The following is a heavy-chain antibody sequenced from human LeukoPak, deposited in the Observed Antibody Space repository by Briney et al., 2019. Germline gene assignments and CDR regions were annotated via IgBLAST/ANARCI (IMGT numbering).Heavy chain of an antibody. D-gene: IGHD3-22*01. CDR1: GGSISNTIYY. Sequence: SETLSLTCTVSGGSISNTIYYWGWIRQPPGKGLEWIGSIYHSGSTYYNPSLKSRVTVSVDTSKNQFSLKLSSVTAADTAVYYCARVGITMIVVVPDYFDYWGQGTLVTVSS. CDR2: IYHSGST. J-gene: IGHJ4*02. V-gene: IGHV4-39*07. CDR3: ARVGITMIVVVPDYFDY.